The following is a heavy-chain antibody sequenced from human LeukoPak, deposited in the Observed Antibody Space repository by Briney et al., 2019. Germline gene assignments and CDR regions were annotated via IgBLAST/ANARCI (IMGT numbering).Heavy chain of an antibody. Sequence: SETLSLTCTVSGVSISSSNSYWGWIRQPPGKGLEWIGSIYYSGNTYYNASLKSQVSISIDTSKNQFSLRLSSVTAADTAVYYCARGTRRQAGPNDYWGQGTLVTVSS. CDR2: IYYSGNT. CDR3: ARGTRRQAGPNDY. D-gene: IGHD6-6*01. CDR1: GVSISSSNSY. J-gene: IGHJ4*02. V-gene: IGHV4-39*07.